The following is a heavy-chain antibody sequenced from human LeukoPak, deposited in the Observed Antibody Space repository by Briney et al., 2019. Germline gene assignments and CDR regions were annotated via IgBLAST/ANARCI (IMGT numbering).Heavy chain of an antibody. D-gene: IGHD1-26*01. Sequence: GSLRLSCAASGFTFNSFTMNWVRQAPGKGLEWVSVIYSGGSTYYADSVKGRFTISRDNSKNTLYLQMNSLRAEDTAVYYCAKEEWELVVGAFDIWGQGTMVTVSS. V-gene: IGHV3-66*01. J-gene: IGHJ3*02. CDR2: IYSGGST. CDR3: AKEEWELVVGAFDI. CDR1: GFTFNSFT.